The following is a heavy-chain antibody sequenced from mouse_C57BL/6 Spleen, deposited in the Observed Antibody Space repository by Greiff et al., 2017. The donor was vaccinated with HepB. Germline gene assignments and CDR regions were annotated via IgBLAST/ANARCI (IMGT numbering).Heavy chain of an antibody. D-gene: IGHD2-5*01. CDR1: GYTFTDYE. CDR3: TRRYYSNYNAMDY. J-gene: IGHJ4*01. V-gene: IGHV1-15*01. Sequence: SGAELVRPGASVTLSCKASGYTFTDYEMHWVKQTPVHGLEWIGAIDPETGGTAYNQKFKGKAILTADKSSSTAYMELRSLTSEDSAVYYCTRRYYSNYNAMDYWGQGTSVTVSS. CDR2: IDPETGGT.